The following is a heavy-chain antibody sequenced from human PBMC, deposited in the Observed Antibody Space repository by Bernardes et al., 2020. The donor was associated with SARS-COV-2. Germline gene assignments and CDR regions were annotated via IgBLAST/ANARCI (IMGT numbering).Heavy chain of an antibody. Sequence: GGSLRLSCAASGFTFSSYGMHWVRQAPGKGLEWVAVIWYDGSNKYYADSVKGRFTISRDNSKNTLYLQMNSLRAEDTAVYYCARSGLSYYYDSSGYYFDYWGQGTLVTVSS. CDR2: IWYDGSNK. CDR1: GFTFSSYG. CDR3: ARSGLSYYYDSSGYYFDY. V-gene: IGHV3-33*08. J-gene: IGHJ4*02. D-gene: IGHD3-22*01.